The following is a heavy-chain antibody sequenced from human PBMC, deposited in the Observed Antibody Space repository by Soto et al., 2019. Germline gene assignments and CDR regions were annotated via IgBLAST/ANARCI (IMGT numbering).Heavy chain of an antibody. Sequence: GGSLRLSCAASGCSFSTYEMNWVRQAPGTGLEWVSYITSGGDAMYYADSVKGRFTMSRDNAKNSLYLQMNSLRAEDTAVYFCARFRTGYYFDPWRRGTLVTVSS. CDR3: ARFRTGYYFDP. V-gene: IGHV3-48*03. CDR1: GCSFSTYE. J-gene: IGHJ4*02. CDR2: ITSGGDAM.